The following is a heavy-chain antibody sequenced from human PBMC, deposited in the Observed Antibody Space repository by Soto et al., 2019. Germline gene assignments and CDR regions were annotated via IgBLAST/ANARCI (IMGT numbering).Heavy chain of an antibody. CDR1: GAAISSDAYY. Sequence: SETLSLTYSVSGAAISSDAYYWSWIRQHPGKGLEWVGFISSRGSTYYSPSLKSRVSISVDTSKNQFSLRLTSVTAADTAVYYCARYRFSDSWSKFDYWGRGTLVTLSS. V-gene: IGHV4-31*03. CDR2: ISSRGST. J-gene: IGHJ4*02. CDR3: ARYRFSDSWSKFDY. D-gene: IGHD3-16*02.